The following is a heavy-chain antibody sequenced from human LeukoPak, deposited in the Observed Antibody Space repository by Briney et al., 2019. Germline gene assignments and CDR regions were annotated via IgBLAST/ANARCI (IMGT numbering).Heavy chain of an antibody. CDR2: IYYSGST. V-gene: IGHV4-59*01. D-gene: IGHD4-17*01. Sequence: TSETLSLTCTVSGGSISSYYWSWIRQPPGKGLEGIGYIYYSGSTNYNPSLKSRVTISVDTSKTQFSLKLSSVTAADTAVYYCARGENGEPFDYWGQGTLVTVSS. CDR1: GGSISSYY. J-gene: IGHJ4*02. CDR3: ARGENGEPFDY.